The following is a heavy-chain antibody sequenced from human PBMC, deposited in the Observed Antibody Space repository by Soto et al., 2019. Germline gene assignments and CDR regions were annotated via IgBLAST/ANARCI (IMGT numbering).Heavy chain of an antibody. CDR1: GFTFSSYW. D-gene: IGHD3-10*01. J-gene: IGHJ4*02. CDR3: EGGPPLGY. CDR2: INSDGSST. V-gene: IGHV3-74*01. Sequence: EVQLVESGGGLVQPGGSLRLSCAASGFTFSSYWMHWVRQAPGKGLVWVSRINSDGSSTSYADSVKGRFTISRDNAKNTLYLQINILGAEDTAVYSGEGGPPLGYWAQETLFTVSS.